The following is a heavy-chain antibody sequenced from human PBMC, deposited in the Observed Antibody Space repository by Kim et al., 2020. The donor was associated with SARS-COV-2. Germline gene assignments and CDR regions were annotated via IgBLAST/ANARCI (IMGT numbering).Heavy chain of an antibody. J-gene: IGHJ3*02. D-gene: IGHD3-10*01. Sequence: SETLSLTCTVSGGSISSYYWSWIRQPPGKGLEWIGYIYYSGSTNYNPSLKSRVTISVDTSKNQFSLKLSSVTAADTAVYYCARDFSPFGELVAFDIWGQGTMVTVSS. CDR2: IYYSGST. CDR1: GGSISSYY. CDR3: ARDFSPFGELVAFDI. V-gene: IGHV4-59*01.